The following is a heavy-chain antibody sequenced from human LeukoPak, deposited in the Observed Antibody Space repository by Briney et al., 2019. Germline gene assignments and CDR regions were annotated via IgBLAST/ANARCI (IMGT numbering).Heavy chain of an antibody. CDR3: ARGPPRMRGSYYWFDP. Sequence: ASVKVSCKASGYTFTGYYMHWVRQAPGQGLEWLGWINPNSGGTNYAQKFQGRVTMTRDTSISTAYMELSRLRSDDTAVYYCARGPPRMRGSYYWFDPWGQGTLVTVSS. CDR1: GYTFTGYY. V-gene: IGHV1-2*02. D-gene: IGHD1-26*01. J-gene: IGHJ5*02. CDR2: INPNSGGT.